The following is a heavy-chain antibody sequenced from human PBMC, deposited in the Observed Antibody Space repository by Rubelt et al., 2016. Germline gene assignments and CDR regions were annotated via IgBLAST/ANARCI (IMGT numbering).Heavy chain of an antibody. CDR2: ST. J-gene: IGHJ2*01. CDR3: ARDAGRRWIQLPWYFDL. V-gene: IGHV3-48*04. Sequence: STYYADSVKGRFTISRDNAKNSLYLQMNSLRAEDTAVYYCARDAGRRWIQLPWYFDLWGRGTLVTVSS. D-gene: IGHD5-18*01.